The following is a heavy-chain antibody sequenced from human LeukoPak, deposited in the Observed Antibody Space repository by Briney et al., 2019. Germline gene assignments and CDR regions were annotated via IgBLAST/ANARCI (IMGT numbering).Heavy chain of an antibody. CDR3: AREGGYGDYIHASDV. J-gene: IGHJ3*01. D-gene: IGHD4-17*01. Sequence: SETLSLTCTVSGGSISSYYWSWIRQPPGKGLEWIGYIYYSGSTNYNPSLKSRVTISVDTSKNQFSLKLSSVTAADTAIYYCAREGGYGDYIHASDVWGQGTMVTVSS. CDR1: GGSISSYY. CDR2: IYYSGST. V-gene: IGHV4-59*01.